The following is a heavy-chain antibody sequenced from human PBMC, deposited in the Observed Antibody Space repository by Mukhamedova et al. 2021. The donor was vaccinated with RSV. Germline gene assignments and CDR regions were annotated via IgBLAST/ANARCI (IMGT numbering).Heavy chain of an antibody. Sequence: EYMGGIIPIFGTPNYAQMFQGRVTITADEPTGTAYMGLSSLRSEDTAVHYCASGKVTMLRGVIDWFDLWGQGTLVTVSS. V-gene: IGHV1-69*01. D-gene: IGHD3-10*01. J-gene: IGHJ5*02. CDR2: IIPIFGTP. CDR3: ASGKVTMLRGVIDWFDL.